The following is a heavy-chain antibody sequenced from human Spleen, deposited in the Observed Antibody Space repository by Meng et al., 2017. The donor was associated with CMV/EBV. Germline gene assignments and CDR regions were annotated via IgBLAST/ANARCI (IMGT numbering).Heavy chain of an antibody. Sequence: CAASGFTFSSYWMHWVRQAPGKGLVWVSRINSDGSSTSYADSVKGRFTISRDNAKNTLYLQMNSLRAEDTAVYYCARDLVGAYYFDYWGQGTLVTVSS. CDR1: GFTFSSYW. D-gene: IGHD1-26*01. CDR3: ARDLVGAYYFDY. J-gene: IGHJ4*02. V-gene: IGHV3-74*01. CDR2: INSDGSST.